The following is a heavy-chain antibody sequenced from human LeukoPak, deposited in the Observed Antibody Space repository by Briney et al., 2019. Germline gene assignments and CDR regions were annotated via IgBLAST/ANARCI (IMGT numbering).Heavy chain of an antibody. Sequence: PGGSLRLSCAASGFTFSSYAMSWVRQPPGKGLEWIGEINHSGSTNYNPSLKSRVTISVDTSKNQFSLKLSYVTAADTAVYYCASFSIFGVAPRAFDIWGQGTMVTVSS. CDR3: ASFSIFGVAPRAFDI. D-gene: IGHD3-3*01. V-gene: IGHV4-34*01. CDR2: INHSGST. CDR1: GFTFSSYA. J-gene: IGHJ3*02.